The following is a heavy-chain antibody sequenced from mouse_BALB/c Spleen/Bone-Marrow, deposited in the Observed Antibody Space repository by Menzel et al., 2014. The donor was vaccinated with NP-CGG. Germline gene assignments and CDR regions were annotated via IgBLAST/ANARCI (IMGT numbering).Heavy chain of an antibody. V-gene: IGHV14-3*02. CDR3: ANYYYGSSLFAY. J-gene: IGHJ3*01. Sequence: EVQLQESGADLVKPGASVKLSCTASGFNIKDTYMHWVKQRPEQGLERIGRIDPANGNTKYHPKFQGKATITADTSSNSAYLQLSSLTSEDTAVYYCANYYYGSSLFAYWGQGTLVTVSA. D-gene: IGHD1-1*01. CDR1: GFNIKDTY. CDR2: IDPANGNT.